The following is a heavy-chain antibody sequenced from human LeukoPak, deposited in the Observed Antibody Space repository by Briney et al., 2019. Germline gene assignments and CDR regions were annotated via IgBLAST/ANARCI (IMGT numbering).Heavy chain of an antibody. J-gene: IGHJ6*03. D-gene: IGHD3-22*01. CDR1: GYSFTNYW. V-gene: IGHV5-51*01. CDR2: IYPDDSDT. Sequence: GESLKISCKGSGYSFTNYWIAWVRQMPGKGLEWMGIIYPDDSDTRYSPTFQGQVTISADKSISTAYLQWSTLRASDTAIYYCARHSYDSSDFHYMDVWGKGTTVTISS. CDR3: ARHSYDSSDFHYMDV.